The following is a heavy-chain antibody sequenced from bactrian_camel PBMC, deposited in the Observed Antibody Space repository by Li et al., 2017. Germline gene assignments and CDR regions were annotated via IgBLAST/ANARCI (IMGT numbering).Heavy chain of an antibody. V-gene: IGHV3S53*01. J-gene: IGHJ4*01. CDR2: IRTG. Sequence: HVQLVESGGGSVQAGGSLRLSCLASGSTDNNNCMGWFRQAPGKEREEVATIRTGVVDSVKGRFTISRDNAKDTLYLQMNSLKIEDTAVYYCALGSSRQATMTARGKGTQVTVS. CDR1: GSTDNNNC. D-gene: IGHD3*01.